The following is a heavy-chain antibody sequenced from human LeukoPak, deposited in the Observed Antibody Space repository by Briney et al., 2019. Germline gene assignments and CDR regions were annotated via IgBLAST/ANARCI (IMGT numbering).Heavy chain of an antibody. Sequence: SETLSLTCTASGGSISSSYYYWGWIRQPPGTGLEWIGSIYYSGSTYYNPSLKSRVTISVDTSKNQFSLKLRSVTAADTAVYYCARGPPNWGYDYWGPGTLVTVSS. V-gene: IGHV4-39*01. J-gene: IGHJ4*02. D-gene: IGHD7-27*01. CDR1: GGSISSSYYY. CDR3: ARGPPNWGYDY. CDR2: IYYSGST.